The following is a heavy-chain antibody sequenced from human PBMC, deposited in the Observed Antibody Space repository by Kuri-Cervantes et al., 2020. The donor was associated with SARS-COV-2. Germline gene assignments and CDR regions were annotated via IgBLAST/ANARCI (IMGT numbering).Heavy chain of an antibody. J-gene: IGHJ5*02. Sequence: GGSLRLSCAASGFTFSSYGMNWVRQAPGKGLEWVSSITSRSTFIYYADAVKGRFTISRDNAKNSLYLQMNSLRAEGTAVYYCASSHQNTIFGGNWFDPWGQGTLVTVSS. CDR1: GFTFSSYG. D-gene: IGHD3-3*01. CDR2: ITSRSTFI. V-gene: IGHV3-21*01. CDR3: ASSHQNTIFGGNWFDP.